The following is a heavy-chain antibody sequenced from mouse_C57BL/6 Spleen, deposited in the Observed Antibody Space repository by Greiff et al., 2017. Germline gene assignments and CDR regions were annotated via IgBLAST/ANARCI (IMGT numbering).Heavy chain of an antibody. CDR1: GYAFTNYL. V-gene: IGHV1-54*01. Sequence: QVQLQQSGAELVRPGTSVKVSCKASGYAFTNYLIEWVKQRPGQGLEWIGVINTGSGGTHYNEKFKGKATLPADKSSSTAYMQISSLTSEDSAVYFCARSPSMVKDAMDYWGQGTSVTVSS. D-gene: IGHD2-2*01. CDR3: ARSPSMVKDAMDY. CDR2: INTGSGGT. J-gene: IGHJ4*01.